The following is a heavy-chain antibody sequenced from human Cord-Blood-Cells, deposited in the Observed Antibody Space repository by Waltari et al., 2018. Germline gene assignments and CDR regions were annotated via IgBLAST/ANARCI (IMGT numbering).Heavy chain of an antibody. Sequence: QVQLQQWGAGLLKPSETLSLTCAVYGGSFSGYYLSWIRPPPGKGLEWIGEINHSVSTNYNPSRKSRVTISVDTSKNQFSLKLSSVTAADTAVYYCARGPAVRFLERIRGWFDPWGQGTLVTVSS. CDR1: GGSFSGYY. J-gene: IGHJ5*02. V-gene: IGHV4-34*01. D-gene: IGHD3-3*01. CDR2: INHSVST. CDR3: ARGPAVRFLERIRGWFDP.